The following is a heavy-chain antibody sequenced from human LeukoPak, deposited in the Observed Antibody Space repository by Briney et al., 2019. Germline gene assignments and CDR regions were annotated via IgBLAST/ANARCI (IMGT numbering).Heavy chain of an antibody. V-gene: IGHV1-8*03. D-gene: IGHD3-10*01. CDR2: MNPNSGNT. Sequence: ASVKVSCKASGYTFTSYDISWVRQATGQGLEWMGWMNPNSGNTGYAQKFQGRVTITRNTSISTAYMELSSLRSEDTAVYYCARGMYYYGSGSYYNPFLPDYWGQGTLVTVSS. CDR3: ARGMYYYGSGSYYNPFLPDY. CDR1: GYTFTSYD. J-gene: IGHJ4*02.